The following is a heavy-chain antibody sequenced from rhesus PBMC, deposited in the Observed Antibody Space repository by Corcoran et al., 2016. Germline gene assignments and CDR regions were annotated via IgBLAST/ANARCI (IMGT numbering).Heavy chain of an antibody. D-gene: IGHD3-40*01. V-gene: IGHV4-76*01. Sequence: QVQLQESGPGLVQPSETRSLTCAVPGGSICVGYDWTWHSQPPGKGLEWIGYIYGSSGSTNYNPSLKNRVTISKDASKNQFSLKLSSMTAADTAVYYCARYVEGNPFYFDWWGQGVLVTVSS. J-gene: IGHJ4*01. CDR2: IYGSSGST. CDR1: GGSICVGYD. CDR3: ARYVEGNPFYFDW.